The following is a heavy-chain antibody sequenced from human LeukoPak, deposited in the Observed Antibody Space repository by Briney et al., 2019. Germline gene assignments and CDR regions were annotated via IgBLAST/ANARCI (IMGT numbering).Heavy chain of an antibody. D-gene: IGHD3-22*01. J-gene: IGHJ4*02. Sequence: GASVKVSCKASGYTFTGYYMHWVRQAPGQGLEWMGIINPSGGSTSYAQKFQGRVTMTRDMSTSTVYMELSSLRSEDTAVYYCARVGISEYYYDSSGIDYWGQGTLVTVSS. CDR1: GYTFTGYY. CDR2: INPSGGST. CDR3: ARVGISEYYYDSSGIDY. V-gene: IGHV1-46*01.